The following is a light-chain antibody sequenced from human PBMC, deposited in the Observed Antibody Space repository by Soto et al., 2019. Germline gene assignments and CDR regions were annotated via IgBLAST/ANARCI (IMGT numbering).Light chain of an antibody. CDR3: CSYAGSNTYV. CDR1: SSDIGSFNL. CDR2: EVS. V-gene: IGLV2-23*02. J-gene: IGLJ1*01. Sequence: QSVLTQPASVSGSPGQSITISCTGTSSDIGSFNLVSWYQQYAGKAPKLMNYEVSKRPSGVSDRFSGSKSGNTATLTISGLQAEDEADYFCCSYAGSNTYVFGTGTKLTVL.